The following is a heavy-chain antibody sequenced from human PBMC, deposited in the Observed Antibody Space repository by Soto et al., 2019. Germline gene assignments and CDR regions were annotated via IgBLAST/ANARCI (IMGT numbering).Heavy chain of an antibody. CDR2: INHSGST. D-gene: IGHD5-12*01. V-gene: IGHV4-34*01. CDR3: ARRVVATITYYYGMDV. J-gene: IGHJ6*02. CDR1: GGSFSGYY. Sequence: QVQLQQWGAGLLKPSETLSLTCAVYGGSFSGYYWSWIRQPPGKGLEWIGEINHSGSTNYNPSLKSPAHISXXTXKXXYSLKLSSVTAADTAVYYCARRVVATITYYYGMDVWGQGTTVTVSS.